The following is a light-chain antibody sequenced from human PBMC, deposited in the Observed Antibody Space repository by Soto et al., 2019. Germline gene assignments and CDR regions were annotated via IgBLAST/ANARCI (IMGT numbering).Light chain of an antibody. Sequence: DMQMTQSPSSLSACVGDRVTSTCRASQDINTYLAWYQQRPGNVPRLLIYGASTLHSGVPSRFSASGSGTHFTLTVTSLQPEDVATYYCQKYDSAPATFGQGTKADIK. CDR3: QKYDSAPAT. CDR2: GAS. CDR1: QDINTY. J-gene: IGKJ1*01. V-gene: IGKV1-27*01.